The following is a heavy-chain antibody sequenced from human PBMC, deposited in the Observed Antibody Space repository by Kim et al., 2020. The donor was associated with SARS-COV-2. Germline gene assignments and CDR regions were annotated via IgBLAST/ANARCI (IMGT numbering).Heavy chain of an antibody. CDR3: AKFAEKRSGTVPYNWFDP. V-gene: IGHV3-23*01. Sequence: GGSLRLSCAASGFTFSSYAMSWVRQAPGKGLEWVSAISGSGGSTYYADSVKGRFTISRDNSKNTLYLKMNSLRAEDTAVYYCAKFAEKRSGTVPYNWFDPWGQGTLVTVSS. CDR2: ISGSGGST. CDR1: GFTFSSYA. D-gene: IGHD3-10*01. J-gene: IGHJ5*02.